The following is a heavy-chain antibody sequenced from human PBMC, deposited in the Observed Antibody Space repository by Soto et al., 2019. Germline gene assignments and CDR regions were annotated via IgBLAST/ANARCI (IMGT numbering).Heavy chain of an antibody. CDR3: ARGDRGGFDL. J-gene: IGHJ3*01. CDR1: GFTFSYDW. Sequence: EVQLVESGGGLVQPGESLRLSCEASGFTFSYDWMHWVRQSPGKGLLWVSHIHNDGSRTTYADSVKGRFTISRDNARNTVYLKMNSLRDEDTAVYYCARGDRGGFDLWGQGTAVTVSS. CDR2: IHNDGSRT. V-gene: IGHV3-74*03. D-gene: IGHD3-16*01.